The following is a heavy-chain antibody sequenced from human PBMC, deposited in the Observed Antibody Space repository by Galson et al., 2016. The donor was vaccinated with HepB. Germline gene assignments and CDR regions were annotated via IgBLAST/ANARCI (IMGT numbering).Heavy chain of an antibody. D-gene: IGHD6-25*01. J-gene: IGHJ4*02. V-gene: IGHV3-33*01. CDR1: GFTFSSCG. CDR3: AREPPGIAAAILDY. CDR2: IWYDGSND. Sequence: SLRLSCAASGFTFSSCGMHWVRQAPGKGLEWLALIWYDGSNDYYADSVKGRFTISRDNSKNTLYLQLNSLRAEDTAVYYCAREPPGIAAAILDYWGQGTLVTVST.